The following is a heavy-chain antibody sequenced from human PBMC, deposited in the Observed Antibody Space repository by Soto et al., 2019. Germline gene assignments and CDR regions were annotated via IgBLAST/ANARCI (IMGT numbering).Heavy chain of an antibody. CDR1: GASISSNF. CDR3: ARRYGGNLDY. J-gene: IGHJ4*02. Sequence: SETLSLTCSVSGASISSNFWSWVRQPPGKGLEWIGYIYFGGTTQSNPSLKSRVTISVDTSKNQFSLKLSSVTAADTAVYYCARRYGGNLDYWGQGTLVTVS. CDR2: IYFGGTT. V-gene: IGHV4-59*08. D-gene: IGHD1-26*01.